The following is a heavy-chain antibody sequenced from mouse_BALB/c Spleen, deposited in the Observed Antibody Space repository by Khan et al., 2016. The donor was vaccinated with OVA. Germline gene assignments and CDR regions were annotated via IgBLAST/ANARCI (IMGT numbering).Heavy chain of an antibody. CDR1: GYTFTNYW. V-gene: IGHV1-63*02. CDR3: ARRGAARATWDYFDY. J-gene: IGHJ2*01. D-gene: IGHD3-1*01. CDR2: IFPGGGYT. Sequence: VQLQQSGAELVRPGTSVKMSCKAAGYTFTNYWIGWVKQRPGHGLEWIGDIFPGGGYTNYNEKFKGKATLTADTSASTAYMQLSSLPSEDAAIYYFARRGAARATWDYFDYWGQGTTLTVSS.